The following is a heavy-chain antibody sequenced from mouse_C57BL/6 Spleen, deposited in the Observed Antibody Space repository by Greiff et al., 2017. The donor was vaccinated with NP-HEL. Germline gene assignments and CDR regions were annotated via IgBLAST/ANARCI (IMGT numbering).Heavy chain of an antibody. Sequence: QVQLKESGAELVKPGASVKISCKASGYAFSSYWMNWVKQRPGKGLEWIGQIYPGDGDTTYNGKFKGKATLTADKSSSPAYMPLSSLTSVDSAVYFCARGYYYAMDYWGQGTSVTVSS. J-gene: IGHJ4*01. V-gene: IGHV1-80*01. CDR2: IYPGDGDT. CDR1: GYAFSSYW. CDR3: ARGYYYAMDY.